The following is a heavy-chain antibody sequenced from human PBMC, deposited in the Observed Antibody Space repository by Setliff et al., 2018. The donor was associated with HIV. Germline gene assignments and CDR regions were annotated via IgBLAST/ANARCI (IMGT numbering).Heavy chain of an antibody. CDR1: GGSFSGYY. D-gene: IGHD3-22*01. J-gene: IGHJ3*02. V-gene: IGHV4-34*01. CDR3: TRRDNSVSGYYTDHAFDI. CDR2: IYRSGST. Sequence: SETLSLTCAVYGGSFSGYYWSWVRQPPGKGLEWIGEIYRSGSTNYNPSLKSRVTISLDKSKNQFSLKVNSVTAADTAVYYCTRRDNSVSGYYTDHAFDIWGQGTLVTVSS.